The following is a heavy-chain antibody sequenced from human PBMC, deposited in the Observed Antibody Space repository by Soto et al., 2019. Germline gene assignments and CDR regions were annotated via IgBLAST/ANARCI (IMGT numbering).Heavy chain of an antibody. Sequence: XSVKVSCKASGYTFTSYDINWVRQATGQGLEWMGWMNPNSGNTGYAQKFQGRVTMTRNTSISTAYMELSSLRSEDTAVYYCATVWLWNYYYYYGMDVWGQGSTVTVHS. D-gene: IGHD3-22*01. V-gene: IGHV1-8*01. CDR3: ATVWLWNYYYYYGMDV. CDR2: MNPNSGNT. CDR1: GYTFTSYD. J-gene: IGHJ6*01.